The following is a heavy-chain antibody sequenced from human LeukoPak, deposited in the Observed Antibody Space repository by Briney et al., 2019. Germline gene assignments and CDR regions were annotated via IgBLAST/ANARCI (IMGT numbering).Heavy chain of an antibody. CDR1: GFTFSRCG. Sequence: GGSLGLSCVASGFTFSRCGMHWVRQAPGKGLEWVAVIYSDGRNEYYADSVEGRFTISRDNSKNTLYLQMNSLRAEDTAVYYCARAEPGLFDYWGLGTLVTVSS. CDR2: IYSDGRNE. CDR3: ARAEPGLFDY. V-gene: IGHV3-33*01. J-gene: IGHJ4*02.